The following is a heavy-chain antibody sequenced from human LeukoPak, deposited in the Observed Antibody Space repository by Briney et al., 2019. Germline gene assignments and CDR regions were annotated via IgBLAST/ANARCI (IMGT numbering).Heavy chain of an antibody. CDR2: ISPYNGNT. CDR3: ARDPRISIFGVPSLPYHFDY. V-gene: IGHV1-18*01. J-gene: IGHJ4*02. D-gene: IGHD3-3*01. CDR1: GYTFISYG. Sequence: GASVKVSCEVSGYTFISYGISWVRQAPGQGLEWMGWISPYNGNTNYEQNFQGRVTLTTDTSTSTAYMELMSLSSDDTAVYYCARDPRISIFGVPSLPYHFDYWGQGTLVTVSS.